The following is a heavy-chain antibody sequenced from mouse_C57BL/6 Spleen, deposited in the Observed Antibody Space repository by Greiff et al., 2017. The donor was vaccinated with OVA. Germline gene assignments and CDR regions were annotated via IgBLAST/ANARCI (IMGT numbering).Heavy chain of an antibody. D-gene: IGHD2-10*01. J-gene: IGHJ2*01. CDR2: INPYNGGT. CDR3: ARGGLLLFDY. V-gene: IGHV1-19*01. CDR1: GYTFTDYY. Sequence: VQLQQSGPVLVKPGASVKMSCKASGYTFTDYYMNWVKQSHGKSLEWIGVINPYNGGTSYNQKFKGKATLTVDKSSSTAYMELNSLTSEDSAVYYCARGGLLLFDYWGQGTTLTVSS.